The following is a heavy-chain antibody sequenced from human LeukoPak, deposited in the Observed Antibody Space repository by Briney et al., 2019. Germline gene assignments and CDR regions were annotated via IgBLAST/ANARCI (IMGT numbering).Heavy chain of an antibody. CDR2: ISSSGSTI. CDR1: GFTFTNYW. Sequence: GGSLRLSCAASGFTFTNYWMSWVRQAPGKVLEWVSYISSSGSTIYYADSVKGRFTISRDNAKNSLCLQMNSLRAEDTAVYYCAELGITMIGGVWGKGTTVTISS. J-gene: IGHJ6*04. D-gene: IGHD3-10*02. CDR3: AELGITMIGGV. V-gene: IGHV3-48*04.